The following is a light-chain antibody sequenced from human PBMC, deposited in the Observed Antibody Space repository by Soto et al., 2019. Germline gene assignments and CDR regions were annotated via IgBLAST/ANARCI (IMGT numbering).Light chain of an antibody. J-gene: IGLJ1*01. CDR3: TSYTSSSTLDV. CDR1: SSDVGGYNY. Sequence: QSALTQPASVSGSPGQSITISCTGTSSDVGGYNYVSWYQQHPGKAPKLMIYEVSNRPLGVSNRFSGSKSGYTASLTISGLQAEDEADYYCTSYTSSSTLDVFGTGTNVTVL. CDR2: EVS. V-gene: IGLV2-14*01.